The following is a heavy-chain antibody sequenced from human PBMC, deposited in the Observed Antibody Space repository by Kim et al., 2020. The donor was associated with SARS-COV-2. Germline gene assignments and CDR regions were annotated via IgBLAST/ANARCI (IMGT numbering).Heavy chain of an antibody. V-gene: IGHV3-7*03. CDR2: GSEK. D-gene: IGHD6-19*01. Sequence: GSEKYYVDSVKGRFTISRDNAKNSLYLQMNSLRAEDSAVYYCARGGSGDYWGQGTLVTVSS. CDR3: ARGGSGDY. J-gene: IGHJ4*02.